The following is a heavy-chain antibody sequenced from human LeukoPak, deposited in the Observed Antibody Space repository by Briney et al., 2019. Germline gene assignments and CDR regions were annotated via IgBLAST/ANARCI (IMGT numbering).Heavy chain of an antibody. D-gene: IGHD3-10*01. J-gene: IGHJ4*02. CDR3: ARGWFEENPIFDY. CDR2: INPDSGDT. CDR1: EYTFSVYH. Sequence: ASVKVSCKASEYTFSVYHIHWVRQAPGQGLEWMAWINPDSGDTNYAQKLQGRVTMTTDTSTSTAYMELRSLRSDDTAVYYYARGWFEENPIFDYWGQGTLVTVSS. V-gene: IGHV1-18*04.